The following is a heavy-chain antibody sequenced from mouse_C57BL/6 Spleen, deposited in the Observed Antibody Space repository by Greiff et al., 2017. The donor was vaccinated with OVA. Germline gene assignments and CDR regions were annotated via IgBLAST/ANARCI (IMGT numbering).Heavy chain of an antibody. CDR3: AREGSDGYWNYFDY. V-gene: IGHV5-12*01. Sequence: EVNLVESGGGLVQPGGSLKLSCAASGFTFSDYYMYWVRQTPEKRLEWVAYISNGGGSTYYPDTVKGRFTISRDNAKNTLYLQMSRLKSEDTAMYYCAREGSDGYWNYFDYWGQGTTLTVSS. CDR1: GFTFSDYY. J-gene: IGHJ2*01. D-gene: IGHD2-3*01. CDR2: ISNGGGST.